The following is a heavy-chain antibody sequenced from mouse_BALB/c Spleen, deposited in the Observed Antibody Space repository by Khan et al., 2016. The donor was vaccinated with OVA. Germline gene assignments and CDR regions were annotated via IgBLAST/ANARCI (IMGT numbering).Heavy chain of an antibody. CDR1: GYAITSDYA. V-gene: IGHV3-2*02. D-gene: IGHD2-14*01. J-gene: IGHJ4*01. Sequence: EVQLVESGPGLVKPSQSLSLTCTVTGYAITSDYAWNWIRQFPGNKLEWMGYISSTGSTSYNPSLKSRISITRDTSKNQFFLQLKSVTTEDTATYYCARSLYYSYGYALDCWGRGTSVTVPS. CDR2: ISSTGST. CDR3: ARSLYYSYGYALDC.